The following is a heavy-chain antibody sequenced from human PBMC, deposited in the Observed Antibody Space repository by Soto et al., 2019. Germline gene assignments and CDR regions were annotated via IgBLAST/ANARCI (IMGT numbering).Heavy chain of an antibody. CDR3: AEYYYGSGRARGAFDI. Sequence: PSETLSLTCTVSGGSISSSSYYWGWIRQPPGKGLEWMGSIYYSGSTYYNPSLKSRVTISVDTSKNQFSLKLSSVTAADTAVYYCAEYYYGSGRARGAFDIWGQGTMVTVSS. J-gene: IGHJ3*02. CDR1: GGSISSSSYY. V-gene: IGHV4-39*01. CDR2: IYYSGST. D-gene: IGHD3-10*01.